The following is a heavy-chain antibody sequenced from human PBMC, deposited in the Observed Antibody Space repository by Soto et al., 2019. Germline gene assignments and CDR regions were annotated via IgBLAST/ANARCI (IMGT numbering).Heavy chain of an antibody. V-gene: IGHV3-74*01. CDR3: SRGKWELLPFDN. Sequence: EVQLVESGGGLVQPGGSLRLSCAASGFTFSSYWMHWVRQTPGKGLVWVSRINSDGSSTSYADSVKGRFTISRDNAKNTLYLQMNSLRAEDTAVYYCSRGKWELLPFDNWGQGTLVTVSS. CDR1: GFTFSSYW. D-gene: IGHD1-26*01. CDR2: INSDGSST. J-gene: IGHJ4*02.